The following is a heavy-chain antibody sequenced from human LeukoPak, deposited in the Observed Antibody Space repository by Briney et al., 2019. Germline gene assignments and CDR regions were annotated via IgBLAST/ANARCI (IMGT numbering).Heavy chain of an antibody. CDR2: IDSGGGT. Sequence: GGSLSLSCAASGFTFSNYAMNWVRQAPGKGQEWVSAIDSGGGTYYADSVKGRFTISRDNSKNTLYLQLNSLRAEDTAVYYCAKGPQGDWGQGALVTVSS. CDR1: GFTFSNYA. V-gene: IGHV3-23*01. CDR3: AKGPQGD. D-gene: IGHD3-16*01. J-gene: IGHJ4*02.